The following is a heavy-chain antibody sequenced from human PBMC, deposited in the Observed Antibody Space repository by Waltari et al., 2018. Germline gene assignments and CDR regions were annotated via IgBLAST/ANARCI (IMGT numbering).Heavy chain of an antibody. CDR3: ARDRGRGLYLDS. V-gene: IGHV4-4*02. CDR1: GDSMTSNSW. Sequence: QVQLQESGPGLVKPSGTLSLTCAVSGDSMTSNSWWSWVRQPPGRGLEWIGQTHRSGKTNYNPALESRVTVSMDTSNNQFSLKVTSATAADTAVYYCARDRGRGLYLDSWGQGTLVTVSP. CDR2: THRSGKT. J-gene: IGHJ4*02. D-gene: IGHD1-26*01.